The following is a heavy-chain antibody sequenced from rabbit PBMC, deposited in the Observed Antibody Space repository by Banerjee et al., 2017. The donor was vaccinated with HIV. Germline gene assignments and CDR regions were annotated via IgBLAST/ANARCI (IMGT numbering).Heavy chain of an antibody. V-gene: IGHV1S40*01. J-gene: IGHJ6*01. Sequence: QQLEESGGDLVKPGASLTLTCTASGFSFSNGYYISWVRQAPGKGLEWIACIYTTTGGTWYANWAKGRFTISKASSTTVTLQMTSLTVADTATYFCARCDADNNYAYNLWGQGTLVTVS. CDR3: ARCDADNNYAYNL. D-gene: IGHD8-1*01. CDR1: GFSFSNGYY. CDR2: IYTTTGGT.